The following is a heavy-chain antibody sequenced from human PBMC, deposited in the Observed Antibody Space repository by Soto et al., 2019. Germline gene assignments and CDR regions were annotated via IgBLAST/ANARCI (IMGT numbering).Heavy chain of an antibody. D-gene: IGHD3-9*01. CDR1: GGSFSGYY. V-gene: IGHV4-34*01. Sequence: SETLSLTCAVYGGSFSGYYWTWIRQPPGTGLEWIGEINHSGSTNYNPSLKSRVTISVDTSKNQFSLLLNSVTPEDTAVYYCARVSFDHFVHWFDPWGQGTLVTVSS. CDR2: INHSGST. CDR3: ARVSFDHFVHWFDP. J-gene: IGHJ5*02.